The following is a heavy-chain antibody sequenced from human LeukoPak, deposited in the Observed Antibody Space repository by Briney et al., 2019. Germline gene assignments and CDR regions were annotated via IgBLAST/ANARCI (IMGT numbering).Heavy chain of an antibody. Sequence: SETLSLTCTVSGGSISSYYWSWIWQPPGKGLEWIGNIYYSGSTNYNPSLKSRVTISVDTSKNQFSLKLSSVTAADTAVYYCARVLGPHYDILTGYRRYYFDYWGQGTLVTVSS. V-gene: IGHV4-59*01. D-gene: IGHD3-9*01. CDR2: IYYSGST. CDR3: ARVLGPHYDILTGYRRYYFDY. J-gene: IGHJ4*02. CDR1: GGSISSYY.